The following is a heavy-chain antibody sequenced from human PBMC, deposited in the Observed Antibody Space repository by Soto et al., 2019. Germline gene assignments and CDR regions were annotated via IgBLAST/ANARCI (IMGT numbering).Heavy chain of an antibody. J-gene: IGHJ4*02. V-gene: IGHV3-48*01. CDR3: ARDLNYGSGTYHRSFDS. D-gene: IGHD3-10*01. CDR2: LSSGRDSI. CDR1: GFTLSTYN. Sequence: GGSLRLSCAASGFTLSTYNMNWVRQAPGKGLEWVSYLSSGRDSIYYADSVKGRFTISRDDASNSLYLQMNSLRVEDTAVYYCARDLNYGSGTYHRSFDSWGRGTLVTVSS.